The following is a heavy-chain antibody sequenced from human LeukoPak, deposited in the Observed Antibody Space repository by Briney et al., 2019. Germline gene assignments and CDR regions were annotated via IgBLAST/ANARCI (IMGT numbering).Heavy chain of an antibody. V-gene: IGHV1-18*01. Sequence: ASVKVSCKASGYTFTSYGISWVRQAPGQGLEWMGWISAYNGNTNYAQKLQGRVTMTTDTSTSTAYMELRSLRSDPPAVLYCARFTMVRGVTKPSFDYWGQGTLVTVSS. CDR2: ISAYNGNT. D-gene: IGHD3-10*01. CDR1: GYTFTSYG. J-gene: IGHJ4*02. CDR3: ARFTMVRGVTKPSFDY.